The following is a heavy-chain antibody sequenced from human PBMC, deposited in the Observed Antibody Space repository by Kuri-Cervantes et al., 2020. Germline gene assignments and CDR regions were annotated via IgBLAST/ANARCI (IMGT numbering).Heavy chain of an antibody. CDR1: GGSISNYY. CDR3: ARVPYDFWSGFSYYYYYYMDV. CDR2: IYYTGST. Sequence: SETLSLTCTVSGGSISNYYWSWIRQPPGKGLEWIGYIYYTGSTNYNPSLKSRVSMSIDTSKKQFSLELSSVTAADTAVYYCARVPYDFWSGFSYYYYYYMDVWGKGTTVTVSS. D-gene: IGHD3-3*01. J-gene: IGHJ6*03. V-gene: IGHV4-59*01.